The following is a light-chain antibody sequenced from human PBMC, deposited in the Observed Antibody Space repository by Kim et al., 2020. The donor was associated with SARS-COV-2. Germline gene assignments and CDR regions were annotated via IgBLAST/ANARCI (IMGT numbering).Light chain of an antibody. V-gene: IGKV3-11*01. CDR3: QQRNSWPPAVT. CDR2: DAS. CDR1: QNIDTY. J-gene: IGKJ4*01. Sequence: PGGRATLSCRARQNIDTYLAWYQQRPGQAPRLLVYDASNRATGVPDRFSGSGSGTDFTLTISSLEPEDFSIYYCQQRNSWPPAVTFGGGTKVDIK.